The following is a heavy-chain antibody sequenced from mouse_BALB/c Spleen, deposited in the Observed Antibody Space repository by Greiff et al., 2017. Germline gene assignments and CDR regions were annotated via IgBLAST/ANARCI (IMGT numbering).Heavy chain of an antibody. J-gene: IGHJ4*01. V-gene: IGHV5-6-3*01. D-gene: IGHD1-2*01. CDR1: GFTFSSYG. CDR2: INSNGGST. CDR3: ARDILRPYYYAMDY. Sequence: EVHLVESGGGLVQPGGSLKLSCAASGFTFSSYGMSWVRQTPDKRLELVATINSNGGSTYYPDSVKGRFTISRDNAKNTLYLQMSSLKSEDTAMYYCARDILRPYYYAMDYWGQGTSVTVSS.